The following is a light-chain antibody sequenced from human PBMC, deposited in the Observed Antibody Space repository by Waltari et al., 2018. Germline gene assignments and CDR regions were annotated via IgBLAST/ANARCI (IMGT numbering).Light chain of an antibody. CDR1: QSVSTY. CDR2: DAS. CDR3: LQRGTWPAT. Sequence: EIVLTQSPATLSLSPGERATLSCRASQSVSTYLAWYQQKPGRAPRLLIYDASNRATGSPARFSGRGSGTDFTLTISSLEPEDFAVYYCLQRGTWPATFGGGTKVEIK. V-gene: IGKV3-11*01. J-gene: IGKJ4*01.